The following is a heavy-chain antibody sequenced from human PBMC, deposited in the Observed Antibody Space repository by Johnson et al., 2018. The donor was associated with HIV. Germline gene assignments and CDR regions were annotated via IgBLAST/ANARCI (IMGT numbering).Heavy chain of an antibody. CDR3: ARELRGLGAFDI. J-gene: IGHJ3*02. CDR2: INWNGGST. V-gene: IGHV3-20*04. CDR1: GFAFDDYG. Sequence: MQVVESGGGVVRPGGSLRLSCAASGFAFDDYGMSWVRQAPGKGLDWVSGINWNGGSTGSAGSVKGRFTISRDHDKNSLYLQMDSLSAEDTAVYYCARELRGLGAFDIWGQGTMVTVSS. D-gene: IGHD4-23*01.